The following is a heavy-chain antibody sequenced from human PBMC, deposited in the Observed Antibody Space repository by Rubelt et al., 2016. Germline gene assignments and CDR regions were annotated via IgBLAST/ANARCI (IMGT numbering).Heavy chain of an antibody. Sequence: QVQLVQSGAEVKKPGASVKVSCKASGYTFTSYAMHWVRQAPGQRLEWIGWINAGNGNKKYSQKFQGRVTITRDTSASTAYMELSSLRSEDTAVYYCARGLGLGYSSSWYLNPWGQGTLVTVSS. J-gene: IGHJ5*02. CDR3: ARGLGLGYSSSWYLNP. CDR2: INAGNGNK. CDR1: GYTFTSYA. D-gene: IGHD6-13*01. V-gene: IGHV1-3*01.